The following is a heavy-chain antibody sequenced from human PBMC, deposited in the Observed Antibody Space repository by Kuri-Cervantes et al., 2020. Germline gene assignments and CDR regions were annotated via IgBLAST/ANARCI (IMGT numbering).Heavy chain of an antibody. CDR2: IYHSGNT. V-gene: IGHV4-34*01. D-gene: IGHD2-8*01. CDR1: GGSFSGYY. J-gene: IGHJ2*01. CDR3: ARHFVLMVYAEYFDL. Sequence: SETLSLTCAVYGGSFSGYYWSWIRQPPGKGLEWIGSIYHSGNTYYNPSLKSRVTISVDTSKNQFSLKLSSVTAADTAVYYCARHFVLMVYAEYFDLWGRGTLVTVSS.